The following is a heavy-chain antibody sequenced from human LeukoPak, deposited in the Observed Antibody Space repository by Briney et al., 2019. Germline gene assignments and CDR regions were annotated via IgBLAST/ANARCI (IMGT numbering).Heavy chain of an antibody. J-gene: IGHJ3*02. Sequence: AETLSLTCTVSGGSISSSSYYWGWIRQPPGKGLEWIGSIYYSGSTYYNPSLKSRVTISIDTSKNQFSLKLSSVTAADTAVYYCARHGEAWAFDIWGQGTMVTVSS. D-gene: IGHD3-10*01. CDR2: IYYSGST. CDR3: ARHGEAWAFDI. V-gene: IGHV4-39*01. CDR1: GGSISSSSYY.